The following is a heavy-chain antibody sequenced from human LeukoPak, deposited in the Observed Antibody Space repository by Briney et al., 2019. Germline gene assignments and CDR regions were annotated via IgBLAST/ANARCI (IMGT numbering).Heavy chain of an antibody. D-gene: IGHD2-2*02. J-gene: IGHJ5*02. CDR1: GGSISSGGYY. CDR2: IYYSGST. V-gene: IGHV4-61*08. Sequence: SETLSLTCTVSGGSISSGGYYWSWIRQPPGKGLEWIGYIYYSGSTNYNPSLKSRVTISVDTSKNQFSLKLSSVTAADTAVYYCARGLSCSSTSCYIRVHNWFDPWGQGTLVTVSS. CDR3: ARGLSCSSTSCYIRVHNWFDP.